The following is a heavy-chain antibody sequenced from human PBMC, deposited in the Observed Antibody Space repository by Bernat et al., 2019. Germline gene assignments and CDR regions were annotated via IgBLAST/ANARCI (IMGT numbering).Heavy chain of an antibody. J-gene: IGHJ2*01. CDR2: IKQDGSEK. D-gene: IGHD6-19*01. CDR1: GFTFSLYW. V-gene: IGHV3-7*03. CDR3: AGGLGWSSTL. Sequence: EVQLVESGGNLVQPGGSLRLSCAASGFTFSLYWMHWVRQAPGKGLEWVANIKQDGSEKYSVDSVKGRCTVSRDNAEESLYLQVNSLRVEDTALYYCAGGLGWSSTLWGRGTLVTVSS.